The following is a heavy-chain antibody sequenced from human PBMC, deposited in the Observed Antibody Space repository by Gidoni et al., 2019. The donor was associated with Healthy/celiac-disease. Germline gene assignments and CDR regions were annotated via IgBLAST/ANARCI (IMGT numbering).Heavy chain of an antibody. CDR2: ISSSSSYI. CDR3: ARDSGSGGSCYPIGECYYGMDV. D-gene: IGHD2-15*01. J-gene: IGHJ6*02. CDR1: GFTFSSYS. Sequence: EVQLVESGGGLVKPGGSLRLSCAASGFTFSSYSMNWGRQAPGKGLEWVSSISSSSSYIYYADSVKGRFTISRDNAKNSLYLQMNSLRAEDTAVYYCARDSGSGGSCYPIGECYYGMDVWGQGTTVTVSS. V-gene: IGHV3-21*06.